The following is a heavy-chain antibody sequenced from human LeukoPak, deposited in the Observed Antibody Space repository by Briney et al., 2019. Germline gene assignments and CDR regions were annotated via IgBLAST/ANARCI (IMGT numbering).Heavy chain of an antibody. CDR2: IITIFGTA. CDR1: GGTFSSYA. Sequence: EASVKVSCKASGGTFSSYAISWVRQAPGQGLEWMGGIITIFGTANYAQKFQGRVTITTDESTSTAYMELRSLRSEDTAVYYCARDRVDDYVWGSYRYRTRSFDYWGQGTLVTVSS. CDR3: ARDRVDDYVWGSYRYRTRSFDY. V-gene: IGHV1-69*05. D-gene: IGHD3-16*02. J-gene: IGHJ4*02.